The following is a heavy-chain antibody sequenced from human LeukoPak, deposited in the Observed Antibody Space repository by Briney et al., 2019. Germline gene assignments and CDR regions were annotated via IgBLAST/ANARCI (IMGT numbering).Heavy chain of an antibody. Sequence: SETLSLTCTVSGGSISSSSYYWGWIRQPPGKGLEWIGSIYYSGSTYYNPSLKSRVTISVDTSKNQFSLKLSSVTAADTAVYYCARDQQWLAPFDYWGQGTLVTVSS. D-gene: IGHD6-19*01. V-gene: IGHV4-39*07. CDR2: IYYSGST. CDR3: ARDQQWLAPFDY. CDR1: GGSISSSSYY. J-gene: IGHJ4*02.